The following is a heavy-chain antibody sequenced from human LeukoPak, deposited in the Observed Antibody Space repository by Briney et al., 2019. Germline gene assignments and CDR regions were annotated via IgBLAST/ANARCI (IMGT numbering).Heavy chain of an antibody. CDR1: GGSFSGYY. CDR2: INHSGST. J-gene: IGHJ4*02. Sequence: SETLSLTCAVYGGSFSGYYWSWIRQPPGKGLEWIGEINHSGSTNYNPSLKSRVTISVDTSKNQFSLKLSSVTAADTAVYYCARAFGGLHPTDYWGQGTPVTVSS. CDR3: ARAFGGLHPTDY. V-gene: IGHV4-34*01. D-gene: IGHD3-10*01.